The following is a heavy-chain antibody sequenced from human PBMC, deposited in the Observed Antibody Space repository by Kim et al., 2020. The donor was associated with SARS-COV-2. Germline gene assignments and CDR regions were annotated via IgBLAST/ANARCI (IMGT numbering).Heavy chain of an antibody. J-gene: IGHJ1*01. CDR2: IYFTGTV. CDR1: GGSISSSSDY. CDR3: ARREGSGPSDS. D-gene: IGHD1-26*01. Sequence: SETLSLTCTVSGGSISSSSDYWGWIRQPPGKGLQWIGSIYFTGTVYSNSSLKSRVTLSIDTSRNQFSLKLTDVTAADTAVYYCARREGSGPSDSWGKGTL. V-gene: IGHV4-39*01.